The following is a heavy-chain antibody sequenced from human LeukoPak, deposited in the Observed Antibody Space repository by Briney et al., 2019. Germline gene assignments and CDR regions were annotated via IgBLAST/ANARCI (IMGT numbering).Heavy chain of an antibody. D-gene: IGHD1-26*01. CDR2: IIPILGIA. CDR3: AREGGSHGCFDY. Sequence: GASVKVSCKASGGTFSSYAISWVRQAPGQGLEWMGRIIPILGIANYAQKFQGRVTITADKSTSTAYMELSSLRSEDTAVYYCAREGGSHGCFDYWGQGTLVTVSS. V-gene: IGHV1-69*04. CDR1: GGTFSSYA. J-gene: IGHJ4*02.